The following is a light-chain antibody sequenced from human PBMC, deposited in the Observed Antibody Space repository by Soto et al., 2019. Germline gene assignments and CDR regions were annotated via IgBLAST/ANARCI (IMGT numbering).Light chain of an antibody. Sequence: QSVLTPPDSVSGSPGRSITISCTGTSSDVGGYNYVSWYQQHPGKAPKLMIYDVSNRPSGVCNRFSGSKSGNTASLTISGLQAEDEADYYCSSYTSSSTVFGGGTKGTV. CDR1: SSDVGGYNY. V-gene: IGLV2-14*01. J-gene: IGLJ2*01. CDR2: DVS. CDR3: SSYTSSSTV.